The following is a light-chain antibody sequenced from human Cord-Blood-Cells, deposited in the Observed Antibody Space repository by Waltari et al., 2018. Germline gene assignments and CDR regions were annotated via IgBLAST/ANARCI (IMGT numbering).Light chain of an antibody. V-gene: IGKV4-1*01. Sequence: DIVMTQSPDSLAVSLGERATINCKSSQSVLYSSNNKNYLAWYQQKPGQPPKLLMYWASTRESCVPDRFSGSGSGTDVTLTISSLQAEDVAVYYCQQYYSTPLTFGGGTKVEIK. CDR3: QQYYSTPLT. CDR2: WAS. J-gene: IGKJ4*01. CDR1: QSVLYSSNNKNY.